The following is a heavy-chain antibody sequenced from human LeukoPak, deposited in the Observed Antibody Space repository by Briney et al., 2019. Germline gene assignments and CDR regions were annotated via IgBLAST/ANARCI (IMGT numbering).Heavy chain of an antibody. V-gene: IGHV3-48*01. CDR3: ARPNGHRENKRQWDDYYYYYGMDV. CDR2: ISSRGDII. CDR1: GFTFSIYS. Sequence: GGSLRLSCAASGFTFSIYSINWVRQAPGKGLEWVEYISSRGDIIYYADSVKGRFTISRDNAQNSLYLQMNSLRAEDTAVYYCARPNGHRENKRQWDDYYYYYGMDVWGQGTTVTVSS. D-gene: IGHD1/OR15-1a*01. J-gene: IGHJ6*02.